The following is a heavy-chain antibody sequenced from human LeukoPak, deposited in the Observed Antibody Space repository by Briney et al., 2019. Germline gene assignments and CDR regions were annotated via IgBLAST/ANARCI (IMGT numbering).Heavy chain of an antibody. CDR2: IIPIFGTA. V-gene: IGHV1-69*13. CDR1: GGTFSSYA. CDR3: ARHYDSSGGIDY. J-gene: IGHJ4*02. D-gene: IGHD3-22*01. Sequence: SVKVSCKASGGTFSSYAISWVRQAPGQGLEWMGGIIPIFGTANYAQKFQGRVTITADESTSTAYMELSSLRSEDTAVYYCARHYDSSGGIDYWGQGTLVTVSS.